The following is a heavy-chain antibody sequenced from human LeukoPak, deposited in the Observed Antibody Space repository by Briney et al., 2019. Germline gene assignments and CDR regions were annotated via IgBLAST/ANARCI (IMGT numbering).Heavy chain of an antibody. J-gene: IGHJ3*02. D-gene: IGHD3-16*01. CDR2: ISGTADSK. CDR3: AKADATIGGAFDT. V-gene: IGHV3-23*01. CDR1: RFIFRNYA. Sequence: GGALRLSCAASRFIFRNYAMSWVRQAPGRGLEWLSIISGTADSKHLADSVKGRFTISIDNPRSTLYLEMNILRAEDTAVYYCAKADATIGGAFDTWGQGTMVIVSS.